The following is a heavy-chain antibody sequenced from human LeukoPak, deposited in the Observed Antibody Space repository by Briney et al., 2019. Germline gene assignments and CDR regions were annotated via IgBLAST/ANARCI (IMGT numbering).Heavy chain of an antibody. V-gene: IGHV4-34*01. Sequence: PSETLSLACAVYGGSFSGYYWSWIRQPLGKGLEWIGEVSHSGSTNYTPSLESRVTISVDTSKNLFSLKLSSVTAADTAVYYCARGARGNYYRVWGKGTTVTVSS. CDR1: GGSFSGYY. D-gene: IGHD3-10*01. J-gene: IGHJ6*04. CDR2: VSHSGST. CDR3: ARGARGNYYRV.